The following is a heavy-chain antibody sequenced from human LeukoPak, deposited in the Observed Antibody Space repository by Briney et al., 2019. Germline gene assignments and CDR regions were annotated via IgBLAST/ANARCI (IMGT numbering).Heavy chain of an antibody. CDR3: AKDNTMIVVLGAFDI. D-gene: IGHD3-22*01. CDR2: IIPIFGTA. J-gene: IGHJ3*02. Sequence: ASVKVSCKASGGTFSSYAISWVRQAPGQGLDWMGGIIPIFGTANYAQKFQGRVTITADKSTSTAYMELSSLRAEDTAVYYCAKDNTMIVVLGAFDIWGQGTMVTVSS. CDR1: GGTFSSYA. V-gene: IGHV1-69*06.